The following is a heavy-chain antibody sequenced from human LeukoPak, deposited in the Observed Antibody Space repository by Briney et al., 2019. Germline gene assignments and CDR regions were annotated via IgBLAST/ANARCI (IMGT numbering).Heavy chain of an antibody. CDR3: AREGGPYRPLDY. CDR2: VNLQGST. J-gene: IGHJ4*02. V-gene: IGHV4-4*02. CDR1: GGSITNTNY. Sequence: PSGTLSLTCGVSGGSITNTNYRTWVRQPPGKGLEWIGEVNLQGSTNYNPSLMGRVAISVDTSENHISLQLTSATAADTAVYYCAREGGPYRPLDYSGQGTLVTVSS.